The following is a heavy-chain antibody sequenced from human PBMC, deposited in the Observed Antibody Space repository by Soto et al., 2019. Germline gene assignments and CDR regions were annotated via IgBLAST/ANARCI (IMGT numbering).Heavy chain of an antibody. D-gene: IGHD6-6*01. J-gene: IGHJ5*02. Sequence: GASVKVSCKASGYTFTSYAMHWVRQAPGQRLEWMGWINAGNGNTKYSQKFQGRVTITRDTSASTAYMELSSLRSEDTAVYYCAFDRVGSSPRWFDLRGQRTLVIVSA. CDR1: GYTFTSYA. CDR2: INAGNGNT. CDR3: AFDRVGSSPRWFDL. V-gene: IGHV1-3*01.